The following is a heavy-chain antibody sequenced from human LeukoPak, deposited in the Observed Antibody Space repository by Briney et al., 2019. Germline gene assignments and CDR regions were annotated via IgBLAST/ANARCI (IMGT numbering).Heavy chain of an antibody. CDR3: AMGPYDYGDYTHDY. D-gene: IGHD4-17*01. CDR1: GYTFTVYY. Sequence: ATVKVSRKASGYTFTVYYMHCVRQAPGQGLEWMGWINPNSGGTNYAQTLQGRVTMTRDTSISTAYMELSRLRSDDTAVYYCAMGPYDYGDYTHDYWGQGTLVTVSS. CDR2: INPNSGGT. V-gene: IGHV1-2*02. J-gene: IGHJ4*02.